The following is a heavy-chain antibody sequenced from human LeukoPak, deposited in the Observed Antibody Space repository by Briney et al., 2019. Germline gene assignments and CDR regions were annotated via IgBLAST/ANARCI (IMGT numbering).Heavy chain of an antibody. CDR3: ARDAHTSSGSYWGGVDYYYGLDV. V-gene: IGHV3-66*01. J-gene: IGHJ6*02. D-gene: IGHD3-10*01. Sequence: GGSLRLSCAAYMTWVRQAPGKGLEWVSVVYGGDTAYYADSVKGRFTISRDNSKNTLYLQMNSLRAEDTAVYYCARDAHTSSGSYWGGVDYYYGLDVWGQGTTVTVSS. CDR2: VYGGDTA.